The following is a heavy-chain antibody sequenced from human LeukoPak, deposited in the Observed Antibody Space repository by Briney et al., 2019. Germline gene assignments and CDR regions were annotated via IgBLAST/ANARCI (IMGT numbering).Heavy chain of an antibody. CDR1: GFTFSSCW. CDR3: ARGSSTSLFDY. Sequence: PGGSLRLSCAASGFTFSSCWMHWVRQAPGKGLVWVSRINSDGSSTSYADSVKGRFTISRDNAKNTLYLQMNSLRAEDTALYYCARGSSTSLFDYWGQGTLVTVSS. CDR2: INSDGSST. J-gene: IGHJ4*02. V-gene: IGHV3-74*01. D-gene: IGHD2-2*01.